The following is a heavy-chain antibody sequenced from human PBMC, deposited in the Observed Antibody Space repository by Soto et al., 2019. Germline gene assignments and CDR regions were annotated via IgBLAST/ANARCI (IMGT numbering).Heavy chain of an antibody. J-gene: IGHJ4*02. Sequence: GGSLRLSCAASGFKFSNYAMSWVRQAPGKGLEWVSLISATGGGTYYADSVKGRFTISRDNSHNTLYLQVHSLTAEDTAVYYCAKDRRAGGNSAFYFDFWGQGAQVSVSS. CDR2: ISATGGGT. V-gene: IGHV3-23*01. CDR1: GFKFSNYA. CDR3: AKDRRAGGNSAFYFDF. D-gene: IGHD3-16*01.